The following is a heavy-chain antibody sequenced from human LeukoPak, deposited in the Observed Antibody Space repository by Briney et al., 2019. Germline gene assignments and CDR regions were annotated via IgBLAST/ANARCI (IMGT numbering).Heavy chain of an antibody. CDR3: ARDQYYYDSSGYYQSDAFDI. D-gene: IGHD3-22*01. J-gene: IGHJ3*02. CDR2: IYHSGST. CDR1: GGSISSSNW. Sequence: SETLSLTCAVSGGSISSSNWWSWVRQPPGKGLEWIGEIYHSGSTNHNPSLKSRVTISVDKSKNQFSLKLSSVTAADTAVYYCARDQYYYDSSGYYQSDAFDIWGQGTMVTVSS. V-gene: IGHV4-4*02.